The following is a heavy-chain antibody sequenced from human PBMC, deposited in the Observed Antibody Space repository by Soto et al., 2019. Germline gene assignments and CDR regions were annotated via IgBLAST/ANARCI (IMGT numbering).Heavy chain of an antibody. D-gene: IGHD6-13*01. Sequence: GVLLQIPNSGAGCSFTSYWIGRVRQITGKGLEWMGIIYPGDSDTRYSPSFQGQVTISADKSISPAYLQWSSLKASDTARYYWSRLGAAGPAYFYYGMGVWGQGTTVTGSS. CDR3: SRLGAAGPAYFYYGMGV. V-gene: IGHV5-51*01. CDR2: IYPGDSDT. CDR1: GCSFTSYW. J-gene: IGHJ6*02.